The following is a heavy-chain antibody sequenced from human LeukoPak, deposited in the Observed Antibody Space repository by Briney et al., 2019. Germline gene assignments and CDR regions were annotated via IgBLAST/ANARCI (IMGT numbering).Heavy chain of an antibody. D-gene: IGHD6-13*01. J-gene: IGHJ5*02. Sequence: SETLSLTCTVSGGSISSSSYSWGWIRQPPGKGLEWIGSIYYSGSTYYNPSLKSRVTISADTSKNQFSLKRSSVTAADTAVYYCARQGIAAAGTGDWFDPWGQGTLVTVSS. CDR3: ARQGIAAAGTGDWFDP. CDR2: IYYSGST. CDR1: GGSISSSSYS. V-gene: IGHV4-39*01.